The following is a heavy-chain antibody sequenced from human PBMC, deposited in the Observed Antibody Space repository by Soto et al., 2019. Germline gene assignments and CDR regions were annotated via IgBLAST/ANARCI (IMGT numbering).Heavy chain of an antibody. V-gene: IGHV5-51*01. CDR2: IYPGDSDT. CDR1: GYSFTNYW. CDR3: ARYSLAIYGLQTESMDV. D-gene: IGHD3-3*01. Sequence: PGESLKISCKGSGYSFTNYWIGWVRQMPGKGLGWMGIIYPGDSDTRYSPSFQGQVTISAEKSISTAYLQWSSLKASDTAMYYCARYSLAIYGLQTESMDVWGQGTTVTVSS. J-gene: IGHJ6*02.